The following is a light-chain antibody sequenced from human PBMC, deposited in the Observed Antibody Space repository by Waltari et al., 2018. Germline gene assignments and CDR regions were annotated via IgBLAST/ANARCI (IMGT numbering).Light chain of an antibody. J-gene: IGKJ4*01. CDR2: ATS. Sequence: DIQTTQSPSSLSASVGDRVTITCRASQFIVTYLNWYQQKPGEAPKLLIYATSTLQTGVPSRFRGSGTGTDFTLTISSLQPEDFATYYCQQSFSTPPLTFGGGTKVEVK. CDR3: QQSFSTPPLT. CDR1: QFIVTY. V-gene: IGKV1-39*01.